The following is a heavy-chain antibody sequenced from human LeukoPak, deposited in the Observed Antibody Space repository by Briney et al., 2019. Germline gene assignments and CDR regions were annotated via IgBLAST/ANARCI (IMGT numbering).Heavy chain of an antibody. V-gene: IGHV3-7*01. CDR3: ARDGWTYSSSWFDY. D-gene: IGHD6-13*01. J-gene: IGHJ4*02. Sequence: PGGSLRLSCAASGFTFSSYWMSWVRQAPGKGLEWVANIKQDGSEKYYVDSVKGRFTISRDNAKNSLYLQMNSLRAEDTAVYYCARDGWTYSSSWFDYWGQGTLVTVSS. CDR1: GFTFSSYW. CDR2: IKQDGSEK.